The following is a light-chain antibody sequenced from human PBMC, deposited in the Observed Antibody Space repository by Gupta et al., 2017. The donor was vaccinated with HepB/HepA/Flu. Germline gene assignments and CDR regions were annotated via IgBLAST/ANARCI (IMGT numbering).Light chain of an antibody. Sequence: EIVLTQSPGTLSLSPGERATLSCRASQSVSSTYLARYQQKPGQAPRLLIYGASSRATGIPDRFSGSGSGTDFTLTISRLEPEDIAVYYCQQYDSSPSFGQGTKLEIK. CDR3: QQYDSSPS. CDR1: QSVSSTY. V-gene: IGKV3-20*01. CDR2: GAS. J-gene: IGKJ2*03.